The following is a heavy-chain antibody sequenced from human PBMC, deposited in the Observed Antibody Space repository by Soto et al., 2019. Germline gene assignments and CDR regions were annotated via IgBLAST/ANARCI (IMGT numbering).Heavy chain of an antibody. V-gene: IGHV3-15*01. CDR1: GLTFSNDW. D-gene: IGHD3-16*02. J-gene: IGHJ4*02. CDR2: IKSKINGGTT. Sequence: EVQLVESGGGLVKPGGSLRLACAASGLTFSNDWMSWVRQAPGKGLEWVARIKSKINGGTTDHAAPVKGRFTISRDDSKNTLYLQMDRRQVEDTAVYYCTTYVHVSASDRIRWAYWGQGALVPVSS. CDR3: TTYVHVSASDRIRWAY.